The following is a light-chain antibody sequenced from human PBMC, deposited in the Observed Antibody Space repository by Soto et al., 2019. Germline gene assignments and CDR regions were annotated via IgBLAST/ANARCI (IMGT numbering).Light chain of an antibody. CDR1: QSVSSSY. CDR2: GAS. V-gene: IGKV3-20*01. Sequence: EIVLTQSPGTLSLSPGERATLSCRASQSVSSSYLAWYQQKPGQAPRLLIYGASSRATGIPDRFSGSGSGTDFTHTSSRLEPEDFAVYYCQHYGTSPTWTFGQGTKVEI. CDR3: QHYGTSPTWT. J-gene: IGKJ1*01.